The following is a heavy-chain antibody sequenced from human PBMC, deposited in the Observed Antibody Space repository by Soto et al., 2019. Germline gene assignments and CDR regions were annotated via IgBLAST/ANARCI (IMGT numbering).Heavy chain of an antibody. CDR1: GFTFSSYW. D-gene: IGHD2-8*01. CDR3: ARSTNGSFDY. CDR2: INYDGDIR. V-gene: IGHV3-74*01. Sequence: PGGSLRLSCAASGFTFSSYWMHWVRQVPGKGLVWVSRINYDGDIRNYTDSVKGRFTLSRDNARGTLHLQMNSLSAEDTAVYYCARSTNGSFDYWGQGTLVTVSS. J-gene: IGHJ4*02.